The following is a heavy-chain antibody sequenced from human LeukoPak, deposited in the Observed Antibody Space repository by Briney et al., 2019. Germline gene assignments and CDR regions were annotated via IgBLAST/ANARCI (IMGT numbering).Heavy chain of an antibody. D-gene: IGHD2-15*01. V-gene: IGHV3-74*01. CDR3: ARAKRVVAATLDYFDY. CDR1: GFTFSSYW. J-gene: IGHJ4*02. CDR2: INSDGSSA. Sequence: GGSLRLSCAASGFTFSSYWMHWVRQVPGKGLVWVSRINSDGSSASYADSVKGRFSISRDNAKNTLYLQMNSLRAEDTAVYYCARAKRVVAATLDYFDYWGQGTLVTVSS.